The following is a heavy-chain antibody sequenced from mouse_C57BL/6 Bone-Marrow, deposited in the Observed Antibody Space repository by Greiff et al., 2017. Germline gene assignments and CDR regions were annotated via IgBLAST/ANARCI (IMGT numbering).Heavy chain of an antibody. V-gene: IGHV1-18*01. J-gene: IGHJ2*01. CDR3: AREGGSKYFDY. D-gene: IGHD1-1*01. CDR2: INPNNGGT. CDR1: GYTFTDYN. Sequence: EVQLQESGPELVKPGASVKIPCKASGYTFTDYNMDWVKQSHGKSLEWIGDINPNNGGTIYNQKFKGKATLTVDKSSSTAYMELRSLISEDTAVYYCAREGGSKYFDYWGQGTTLTVSS.